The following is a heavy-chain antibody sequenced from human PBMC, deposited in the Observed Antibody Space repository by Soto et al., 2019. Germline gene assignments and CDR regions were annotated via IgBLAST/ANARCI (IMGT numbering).Heavy chain of an antibody. CDR1: AFSLRTGGVG. D-gene: IGHD2-21*02. CDR2: IYWDDDK. Sequence: SGPTLVNPTQTLTLTCTFSAFSLRTGGVGVGWIRQPPGKALEWLALIYWDDDKRYSPSLRSRLTITKDTSKNQGVLTMTNMDPVDTATYYCIQSRCGGDCLQSYASYYYYGMDVWGQGTTVTVSS. J-gene: IGHJ6*02. V-gene: IGHV2-5*02. CDR3: IQSRCGGDCLQSYASYYYYGMDV.